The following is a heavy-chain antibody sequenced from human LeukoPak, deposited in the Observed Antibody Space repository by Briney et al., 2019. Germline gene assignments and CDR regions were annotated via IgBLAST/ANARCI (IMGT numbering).Heavy chain of an antibody. Sequence: VGSLRLSCAASGFTFATYGMHWVRQGPGKGLEWVAIIWNDGSKQDYADSVKGRFTISRDNFKNTVSLQMSSLRAEDTAIYYCVKDIWNGNNRYFDYWGQGTLVTVSS. CDR1: GFTFATYG. J-gene: IGHJ4*02. CDR2: IWNDGSKQ. D-gene: IGHD3-3*01. V-gene: IGHV3-33*06. CDR3: VKDIWNGNNRYFDY.